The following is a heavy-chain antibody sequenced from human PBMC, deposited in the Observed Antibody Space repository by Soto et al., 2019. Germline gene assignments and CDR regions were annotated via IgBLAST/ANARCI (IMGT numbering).Heavy chain of an antibody. J-gene: IGHJ4*02. CDR3: ARSFDSVGDS. Sequence: PAGSLRLSGAASGFPFSSYSMTWVRQRPGKGLEWVSSISGTSEYIYYADSLKGRFTISRDNARNSVYLQIHSLRTDDTAVYYCARSFDSVGDSWGQGTLVTVSS. V-gene: IGHV3-21*01. CDR1: GFPFSSYS. CDR2: ISGTSEYI. D-gene: IGHD3-9*01.